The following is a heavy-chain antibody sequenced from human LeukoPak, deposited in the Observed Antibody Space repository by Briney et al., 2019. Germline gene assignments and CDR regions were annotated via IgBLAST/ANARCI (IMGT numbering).Heavy chain of an antibody. Sequence: GGSLRLSCAASGFTFSTYAMSWVRQAPGKGLEWVSVIYSGGSTYYADSVKGRFTISRDNSKNTLYLQMNSLRAEDTAVYYCARGFADLGNWFDPWGQGTLVTVSS. J-gene: IGHJ5*02. CDR1: GFTFSTYA. CDR2: IYSGGST. CDR3: ARGFADLGNWFDP. V-gene: IGHV3-53*01.